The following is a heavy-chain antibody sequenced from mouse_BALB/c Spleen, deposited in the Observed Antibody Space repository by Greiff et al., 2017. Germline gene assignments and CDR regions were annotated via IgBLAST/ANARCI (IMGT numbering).Heavy chain of an antibody. D-gene: IGHD1-2*01. J-gene: IGHJ4*01. Sequence: EVKLMESGGGLVKPGGSLKLSCAASGFTFSDYYMYWVRQTPEKRLEWVATISDGGSYTYYPDSVKGRFTISRDNAKNNLYLQMSSLKSEDTAMYYCARDRYGGYYAMDYWGQGTSVTVSS. CDR2: ISDGGSYT. V-gene: IGHV5-4*02. CDR1: GFTFSDYY. CDR3: ARDRYGGYYAMDY.